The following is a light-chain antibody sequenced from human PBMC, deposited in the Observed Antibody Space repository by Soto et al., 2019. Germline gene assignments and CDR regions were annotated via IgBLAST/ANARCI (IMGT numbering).Light chain of an antibody. CDR1: ARLLHKNGYDY. Sequence: IVMTQSPLSLSVTPGEAASISCMSSARLLHKNGYDYVDWSMQKPGQSPQLLIYLGSNRASGVPNRFSGSGSDTYFTLESSRVEADDVGVYYCMQPLENFRTFGQGTKVEIK. CDR2: LGS. J-gene: IGKJ1*01. CDR3: MQPLENFRT. V-gene: IGKV2-28*01.